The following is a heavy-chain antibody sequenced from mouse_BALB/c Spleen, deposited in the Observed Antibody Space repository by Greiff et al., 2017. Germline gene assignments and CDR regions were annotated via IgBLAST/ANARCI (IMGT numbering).Heavy chain of an antibody. J-gene: IGHJ4*01. CDR2: IDPSDSET. V-gene: IGHV1-69*02. CDR3: ARNRYDAMDY. CDR1: GYTFTSYW. Sequence: QVQLQQPGAELVKPGAPVKLSCKASGYTFTSYWMNWVQQRPGRGLEWIGRIDPSDSETHYNQKFKDKATLTVDKSSSTAYIQLSSLTSEDAAVYYCARNRYDAMDYWGQGTSVTVSS.